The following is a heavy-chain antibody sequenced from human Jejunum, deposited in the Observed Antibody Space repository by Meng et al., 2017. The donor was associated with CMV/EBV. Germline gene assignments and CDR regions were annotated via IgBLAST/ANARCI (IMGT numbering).Heavy chain of an antibody. CDR1: GFTFSSYN. J-gene: IGHJ5*02. CDR3: ARAIDH. V-gene: IGHV3-21*01. CDR2: ISSSSRYI. Sequence: EVQLVDSEGGVVKPGGSLRLSCIGSGFTFSSYNMNWVRQAPGKGLEWVSSISSSSRYINYADSVKGRFTISRDNAKNSLYLQMNSLRVEDTAIYYCARAIDHWGQGTLVTVSS.